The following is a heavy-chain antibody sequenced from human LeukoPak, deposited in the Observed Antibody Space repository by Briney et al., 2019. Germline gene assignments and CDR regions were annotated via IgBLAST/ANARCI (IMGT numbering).Heavy chain of an antibody. CDR1: GFSFDDLG. J-gene: IGHJ5*02. CDR2: ISYDGSNK. CDR3: AKDQGYFTA. V-gene: IGHV3-30*18. Sequence: GGSLRLSCAASGFSFDDLGMTWVRQVPGKGLEWVAVISYDGSNKYYADSMKGRFTISRDNSKNTLYLQVNSLRAEDTAVYYCAKDQGYFTAWGQGTLVTVSS. D-gene: IGHD3-3*01.